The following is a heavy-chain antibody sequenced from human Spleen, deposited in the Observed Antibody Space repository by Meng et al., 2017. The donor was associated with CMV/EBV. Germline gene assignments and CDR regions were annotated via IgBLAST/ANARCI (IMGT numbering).Heavy chain of an antibody. Sequence: ASVKVSCKSSGYTFTDYYMHWVRQAPGQGLEWMGWINPNSGVTSYAQKFQGNVTMTRDASISTAYMELSSLRSEDTAVYYCARVQVVGTTIFGRRGRGDTFDIWGQGTMVTVSS. J-gene: IGHJ3*02. V-gene: IGHV1-2*02. CDR3: ARVQVVGTTIFGRRGRGDTFDI. D-gene: IGHD3-10*02. CDR1: GYTFTDYY. CDR2: INPNSGVT.